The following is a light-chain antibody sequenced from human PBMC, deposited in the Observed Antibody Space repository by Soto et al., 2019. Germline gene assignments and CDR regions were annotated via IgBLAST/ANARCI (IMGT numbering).Light chain of an antibody. CDR1: QDISNH. V-gene: IGKV1-16*02. CDR2: AAS. CDR3: QQYNSYPIT. J-gene: IGKJ5*01. Sequence: DIQMTQSPPSLSAPVGDRVTITCRASQDISNHLAWFHQRPGKAPKRLIFAASTLQSGVPSKFSGSGSGTDFTLTISSLQPEDSATYYCQQYNSYPITFGQGTRLEIK.